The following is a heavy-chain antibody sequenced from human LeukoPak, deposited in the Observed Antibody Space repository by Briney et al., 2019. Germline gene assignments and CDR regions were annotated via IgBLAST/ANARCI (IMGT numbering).Heavy chain of an antibody. CDR1: GFTFDDYA. CDR3: ARPLRESGYFYFDY. J-gene: IGHJ4*02. D-gene: IGHD3-3*01. CDR2: ITWNRDNI. Sequence: PGGSLRLSCAASGFTFDDYAMHWVRQAPGKGLEWVSGITWNRDNIGYGDSVKGRFTISRDNAKNSLYLQMNSLRAEDTAIYYCARPLRESGYFYFDYWGQGTLVTVSS. V-gene: IGHV3-9*01.